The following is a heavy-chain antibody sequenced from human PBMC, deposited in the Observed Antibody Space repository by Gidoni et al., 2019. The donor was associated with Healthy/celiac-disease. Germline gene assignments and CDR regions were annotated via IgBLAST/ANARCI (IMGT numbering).Heavy chain of an antibody. CDR3: ARELGDSPFDY. D-gene: IGHD4-17*01. J-gene: IGHJ4*02. CDR1: GFPFSSYG. V-gene: IGHV3-33*01. CDR2: IWYDGSNK. Sequence: QVQLVASGGGVVQPGRSLRLPGAASGFPFSSYGMHGVRQAPGKGLGWVAVIWYDGSNKYYADSVKGRFTISRDNSKNTLYLQMNSLRAEDTAVYYCARELGDSPFDYWGQGTLVTVSS.